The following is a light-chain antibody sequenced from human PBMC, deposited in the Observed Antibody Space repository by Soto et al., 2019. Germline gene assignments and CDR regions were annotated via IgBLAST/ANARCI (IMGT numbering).Light chain of an antibody. CDR3: QQYDSIPRT. CDR2: DAS. V-gene: IGKV1-33*01. J-gene: IGKJ5*01. Sequence: DIQMTQSPSCLSSCILDIVSITCQASQDITTNLNWYHLKPGKAPNLLIFDASSLERGVPSRFSGSGSGTHFTLTIISPQPEDIGTYFCQQYDSIPRTFGQGTRLEIK. CDR1: QDITTN.